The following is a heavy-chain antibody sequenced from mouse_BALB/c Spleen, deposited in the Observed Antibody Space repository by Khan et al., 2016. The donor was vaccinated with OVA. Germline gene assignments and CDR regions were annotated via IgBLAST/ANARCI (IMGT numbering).Heavy chain of an antibody. CDR2: INTYTGEP. CDR3: ARPPYFSYTLDH. D-gene: IGHD2-10*01. J-gene: IGHJ4*01. Sequence: QIQLVQSGPELKKPGETVKISCKASGYTFTNYGMNWVQQSPGKALKWMGWINTYTGEPTYADDFKGRFAFSLETSASTASLQINNLTNEDTATYFCARPPYFSYTLDHWGQGTSVTGSS. V-gene: IGHV9-3-1*01. CDR1: GYTFTNYG.